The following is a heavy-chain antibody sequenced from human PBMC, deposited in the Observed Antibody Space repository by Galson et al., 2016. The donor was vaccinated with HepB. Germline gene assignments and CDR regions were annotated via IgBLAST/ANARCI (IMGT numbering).Heavy chain of an antibody. CDR1: GFTFSTYR. V-gene: IGHV3-48*02. J-gene: IGHJ4*02. CDR3: ARGLEQPVGHFDV. CDR2: LSSRFGTI. D-gene: IGHD1/OR15-1a*01. Sequence: SLRLSCAASGFTFSTYRMNWVRQRPGKALEWLSHLSSRFGTIFYADSVKGRFTSSRDNGTNSVFLQLNGLRDDDTALYYCARGLEQPVGHFDVWGQGTLVTVSS.